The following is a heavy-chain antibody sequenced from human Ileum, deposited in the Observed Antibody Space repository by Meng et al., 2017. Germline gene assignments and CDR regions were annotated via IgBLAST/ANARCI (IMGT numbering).Heavy chain of an antibody. V-gene: IGHV4-4*02. J-gene: IGHJ4*02. D-gene: IGHD3-10*01. Sequence: QVQLQESRPGLVKPSRSLSPPCSFSGGSMSSSIGWSWVRQPPEKGLEWIGEIHHSGATNYSPSLKSRLTISVDKSKNQFSLKLQSVTAADTAVYFCARGVVSGSHYNTYWGRGILVTVSS. CDR3: ARGVVSGSHYNTY. CDR1: GGSMSSSIG. CDR2: IHHSGAT.